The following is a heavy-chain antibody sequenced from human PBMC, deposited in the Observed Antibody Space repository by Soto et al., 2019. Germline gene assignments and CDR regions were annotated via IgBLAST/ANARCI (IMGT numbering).Heavy chain of an antibody. Sequence: ASVKVFCKSYGFTSSRSAVQWVRQARGQRPEWIGWVVVGSGYTNYAQKFQGRVTITRDMPTSTVHMELSSLSSEDTGVYFCAVPTATTPGYYYGMDVWGPGTTVTVSS. J-gene: IGHJ6*02. CDR1: GFTSSRSA. CDR2: VVVGSGYT. V-gene: IGHV1-58*01. D-gene: IGHD1-1*01. CDR3: AVPTATTPGYYYGMDV.